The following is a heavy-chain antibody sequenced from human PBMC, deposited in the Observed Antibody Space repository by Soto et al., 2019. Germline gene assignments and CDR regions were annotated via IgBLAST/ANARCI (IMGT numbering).Heavy chain of an antibody. D-gene: IGHD1-26*01. J-gene: IGHJ4*02. CDR2: IYYSGST. CDR3: ARVRGVVGATYFDY. Sequence: SETLSLTCTVSGGSISSYYWSWIRQPPGKGLEWIGYIYYSGSTNYNPSLKSRVTISVDTSKNQFSLKLSSVTAADTAVYYCARVRGVVGATYFDYWGQGTLVTVSS. V-gene: IGHV4-59*01. CDR1: GGSISSYY.